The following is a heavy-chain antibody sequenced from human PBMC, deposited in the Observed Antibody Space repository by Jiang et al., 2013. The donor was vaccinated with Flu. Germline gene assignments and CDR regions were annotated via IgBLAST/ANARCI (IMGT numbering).Heavy chain of an antibody. D-gene: IGHD3-3*01. J-gene: IGHJ4*02. CDR2: IKQDGSEK. CDR3: ARDQDYDFWSGYYGAFDY. Sequence: QLLESGGGLVQPGGSLRLSCAASGFTFSSYWMSWVRQAPGKGLEWVANIKQDGSEKYYVDSVKGRFTISRDNAKNSLYLQMNSLRAEDTAVYYCARDQDYDFWSGYYGAFDYWGQGTLVTVSS. CDR1: GFTFSSYW. V-gene: IGHV3-7*01.